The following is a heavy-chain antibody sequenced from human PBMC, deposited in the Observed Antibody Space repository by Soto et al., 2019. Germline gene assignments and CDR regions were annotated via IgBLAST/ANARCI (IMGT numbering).Heavy chain of an antibody. CDR3: ASSPGGIAAAGTSH. V-gene: IGHV4-34*01. D-gene: IGHD6-13*01. CDR2: INHSGST. CDR1: GGSFSGYY. Sequence: SETLSLTCAFYGGSFSGYYWSWIRQPPGKGLEWIGEINHSGSTNYNPSLKSRVTISVDTSKNQFSLKLSSVTAADTAVYYCASSPGGIAAAGTSHWGQGTLVTSPQ. J-gene: IGHJ4*02.